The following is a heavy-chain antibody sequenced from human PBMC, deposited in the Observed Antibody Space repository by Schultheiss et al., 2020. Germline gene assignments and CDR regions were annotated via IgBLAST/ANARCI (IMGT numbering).Heavy chain of an antibody. CDR1: GFSLSTSGVG. Sequence: SGPTLVKPTQTLTLTCTFSGFSLSTSGVGVGWIRQPPGKALEWLALIYWDDDKRYSTSLKTRLTISKDTSKNQVVLTMTNMDPVDTATYYCARIRLRGGYHNWFDPWGQGTLVTVSS. J-gene: IGHJ5*02. D-gene: IGHD3-16*01. CDR2: IYWDDDK. CDR3: ARIRLRGGYHNWFDP. V-gene: IGHV2-5*02.